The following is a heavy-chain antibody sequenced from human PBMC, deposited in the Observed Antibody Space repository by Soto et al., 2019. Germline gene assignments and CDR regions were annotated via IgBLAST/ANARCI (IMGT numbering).Heavy chain of an antibody. CDR1: GGSISSSNW. CDR3: ARVNSESGVYYYDSSGYSN. CDR2: IYHSGST. V-gene: IGHV4-4*02. Sequence: QVQLQESGPGLVKPSGTLSLTCAVSGGSISSSNWWSWVRQPPGKGLEWIGEIYHSGSTNYNPSLKSRVTISVDKSKNQFSLKLSSVTAADTAVYYCARVNSESGVYYYDSSGYSNWGQGALVTVSS. D-gene: IGHD3-22*01. J-gene: IGHJ4*02.